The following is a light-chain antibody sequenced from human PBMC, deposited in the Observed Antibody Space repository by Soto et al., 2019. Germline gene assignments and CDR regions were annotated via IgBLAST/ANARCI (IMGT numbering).Light chain of an antibody. CDR2: DVS. V-gene: IGLV2-14*03. CDR1: SSDVGGYNY. J-gene: IGLJ1*01. Sequence: QSAMTQPASVSGSPGQSITISYTGTSSDVGGYNYVSWYQQHPGKAPKLMIYDVSNRPSGVSNRFSGSKSGNTASLTISGLQAEDEADSYCSSYTSSSTLVFVTRTKLTVL. CDR3: SSYTSSSTLV.